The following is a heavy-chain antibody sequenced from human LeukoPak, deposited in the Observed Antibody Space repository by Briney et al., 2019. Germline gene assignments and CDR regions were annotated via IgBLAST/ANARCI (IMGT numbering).Heavy chain of an antibody. D-gene: IGHD2/OR15-2a*01. CDR1: EFTFSSYS. V-gene: IGHV3-48*04. CDR2: ISSGGIGTI. Sequence: GVSQRLSCAASEFTFSSYSMNWVRQAPGKGLEWVSYISSGGIGTIYYADSVKGRFTISRDNAKKPLYLQMNNLRAEDTAVYYCARNRFYSMDVWGQGTTVTVSS. J-gene: IGHJ6*02. CDR3: ARNRFYSMDV.